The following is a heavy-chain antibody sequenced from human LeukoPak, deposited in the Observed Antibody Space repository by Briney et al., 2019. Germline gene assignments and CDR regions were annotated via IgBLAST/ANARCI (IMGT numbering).Heavy chain of an antibody. J-gene: IGHJ4*02. Sequence: GGSLRLSCAASGFTFSSYAMHWVRQAPGKGLEWVAVISYDGSNKYYADSVKGRFTISRDNSKNTLYLQMNSLRAEDTAVYYCARGDVKTYDILTAMDYWGQGTLVTVSS. CDR3: ARGDVKTYDILTAMDY. CDR1: GFTFSSYA. V-gene: IGHV3-30-3*01. CDR2: ISYDGSNK. D-gene: IGHD3-9*01.